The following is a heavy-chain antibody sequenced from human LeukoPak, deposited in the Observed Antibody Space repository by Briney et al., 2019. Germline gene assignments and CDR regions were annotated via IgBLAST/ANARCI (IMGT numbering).Heavy chain of an antibody. Sequence: SQTLSLTCAISGDSVSSNRVAWNWIRQSPSRGLEWLGKTCYRSKWINDYAISVKSRIIISPDTSKNQFSLQLNSVTPEDTAVYYCARDPRYTHLPIFDYWGQGILVTVSS. CDR3: ARDPRYTHLPIFDY. J-gene: IGHJ4*02. D-gene: IGHD5-18*01. CDR2: TCYRSKWIN. CDR1: GDSVSSNRVA. V-gene: IGHV6-1*01.